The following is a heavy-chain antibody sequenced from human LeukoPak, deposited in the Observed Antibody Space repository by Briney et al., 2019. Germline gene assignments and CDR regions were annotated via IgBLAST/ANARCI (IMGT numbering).Heavy chain of an antibody. D-gene: IGHD2-2*02. CDR3: ARDRCSSTSCYSSGVDY. V-gene: IGHV1-18*01. J-gene: IGHJ4*02. CDR2: MSAYNGNT. CDR1: GYTFTSYG. Sequence: ASVKVSCKASGYTFTSYGISWVRQAPGQALEWMGWMSAYNGNTNYAQKLQGRVTMTTDTSTSTAYMELRSLRSDDTAVYYCARDRCSSTSCYSSGVDYWGQGTLVTVSS.